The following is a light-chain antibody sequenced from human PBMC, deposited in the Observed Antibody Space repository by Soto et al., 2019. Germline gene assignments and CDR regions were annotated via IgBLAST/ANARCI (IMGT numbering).Light chain of an antibody. CDR2: AAS. Sequence: DIQLTQSPSFLSATVGDRVTITCRASQGISSFLAWYQQKPGKAPKLLIYAASTLQSGVPSRFSGSGSGTGFTLTISSLQHEDFETYYCQQLNSYPLTFGGGTKVDIK. J-gene: IGKJ4*01. V-gene: IGKV1-9*01. CDR3: QQLNSYPLT. CDR1: QGISSF.